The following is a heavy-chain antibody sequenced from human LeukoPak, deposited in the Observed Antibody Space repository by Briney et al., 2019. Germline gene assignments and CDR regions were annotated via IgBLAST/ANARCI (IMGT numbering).Heavy chain of an antibody. Sequence: PSETLSLTCTVSGGSISSSSYYWGWIRQPPGKGLEWIGSIYYSGSTYYNPSLMRRVTISVDTSKNQFSLKLSSVTAADTAVYYCARQHLNYDFWSGYYGRMDAFDIWGQGTMVTVSS. CDR1: GGSISSSSYY. CDR2: IYYSGST. V-gene: IGHV4-39*01. D-gene: IGHD3-3*01. CDR3: ARQHLNYDFWSGYYGRMDAFDI. J-gene: IGHJ3*02.